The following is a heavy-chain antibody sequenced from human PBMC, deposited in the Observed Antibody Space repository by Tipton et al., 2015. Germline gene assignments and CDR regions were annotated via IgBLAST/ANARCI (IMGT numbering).Heavy chain of an antibody. V-gene: IGHV4-39*07. CDR1: GGSISISRYY. J-gene: IGHJ2*01. Sequence: TLSLTCTVSGGSISISRYYWGWIRQPQGKGLEWIGSMYYSGRTYYNPSLKSRVTISVDTSKNQFSLNLSSVTAADTAVYYCARVRYDSSGYQNWYFDLWGRGTLVTVSS. CDR3: ARVRYDSSGYQNWYFDL. CDR2: MYYSGRT. D-gene: IGHD3-22*01.